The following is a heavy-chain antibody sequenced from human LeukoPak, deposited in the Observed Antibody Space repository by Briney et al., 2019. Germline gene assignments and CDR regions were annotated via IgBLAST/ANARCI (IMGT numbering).Heavy chain of an antibody. D-gene: IGHD2-15*01. CDR1: GFTFNMYW. V-gene: IGHV3-30*03. J-gene: IGHJ4*02. CDR2: ISYDGSNK. Sequence: SGGSLRLSCAASGFTFNMYWMTWVRQAPGKGLEWVAVISYDGSNKYYADSVKGRFTISRDNSKNTLYLQMNSLRAEDTAVYYCARDLSVVAANFDYWGQGTLVTVSS. CDR3: ARDLSVVAANFDY.